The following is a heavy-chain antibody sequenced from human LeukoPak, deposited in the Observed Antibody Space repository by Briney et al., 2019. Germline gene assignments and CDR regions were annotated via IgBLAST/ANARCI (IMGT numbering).Heavy chain of an antibody. D-gene: IGHD3-3*01. Sequence: GGSLRLSCAASGFTFSSYGMHWVRQAPGKGLEWVAVIWYDGSNKYYADSVKGRFTISRDNSKNTLYLQMNSLRAEDTAVYYCARDPGGSGPYNWFDPWGQGTLVTVSS. CDR1: GFTFSSYG. CDR2: IWYDGSNK. V-gene: IGHV3-33*01. J-gene: IGHJ5*02. CDR3: ARDPGGSGPYNWFDP.